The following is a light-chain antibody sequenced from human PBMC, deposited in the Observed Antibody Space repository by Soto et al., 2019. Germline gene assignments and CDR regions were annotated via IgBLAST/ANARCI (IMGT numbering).Light chain of an antibody. J-gene: IGKJ4*01. Sequence: EVVVTQSPATLSVSLGGRATLSCRASQSVRTNLAWYQQKPGQAPRLLIYAASTRATGIPARFSGSGSGTEFTLAITGLQSEDCAVYYCQQYNNWPPLTFCGGTKVEIK. CDR1: QSVRTN. CDR2: AAS. CDR3: QQYNNWPPLT. V-gene: IGKV3-15*01.